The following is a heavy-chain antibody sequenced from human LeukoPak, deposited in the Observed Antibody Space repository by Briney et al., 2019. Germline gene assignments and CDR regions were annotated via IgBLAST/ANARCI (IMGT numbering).Heavy chain of an antibody. CDR3: AREEGSGSFVDY. CDR1: GFTFGTYA. J-gene: IGHJ4*02. Sequence: GGSLRLSCAAAGFTFGTYAMTWVRQAPGKGLEWVSTISGSGESTFYPDYVKGRFTISRDNSKNTLYLQMNSLRAGDTAVYYCAREEGSGSFVDYWGQGTLVTVSS. D-gene: IGHD3-10*01. CDR2: ISGSGEST. V-gene: IGHV3-23*01.